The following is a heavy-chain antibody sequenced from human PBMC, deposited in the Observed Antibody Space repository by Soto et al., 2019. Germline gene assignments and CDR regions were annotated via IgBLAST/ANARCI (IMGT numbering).Heavy chain of an antibody. CDR3: ARKFGGLRYWLDP. D-gene: IGHD2-15*01. CDR1: GVTISSSVW. Sequence: PSETLSLTCAVSGVTISSSVWWSWVRQPPGKGLEWIGEIYPGRNTSYNPSLKSRAIISLDKSKNQFSLNLTSVTAADTAIYYCARKFGGLRYWLDPWGQGTLVTVSS. CDR2: IYPGRNT. V-gene: IGHV4-4*02. J-gene: IGHJ5*02.